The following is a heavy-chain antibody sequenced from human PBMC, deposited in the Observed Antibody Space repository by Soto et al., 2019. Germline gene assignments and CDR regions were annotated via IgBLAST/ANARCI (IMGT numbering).Heavy chain of an antibody. J-gene: IGHJ2*01. CDR2: MNPNSGKA. Sequence: QVQLVQSGAEVKKPGASVKVSCKASGYTFTSYDINWVRQAAGQGLEWIGWMNPNSGKAVYAQKFQGRVTMAGRTSISTAYMELSSLRSDDTAVYFCARGLVVVSATYWYFDLWGRGTVVTVSS. D-gene: IGHD2-15*01. V-gene: IGHV1-8*01. CDR3: ARGLVVVSATYWYFDL. CDR1: GYTFTSYD.